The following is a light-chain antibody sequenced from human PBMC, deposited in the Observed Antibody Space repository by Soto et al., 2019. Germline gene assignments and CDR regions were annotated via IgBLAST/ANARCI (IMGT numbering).Light chain of an antibody. J-gene: IGKJ4*01. CDR2: AAS. CDR1: QGISSW. V-gene: IGKV1-12*01. Sequence: DIQMTQSPSSVSSSVVDRVTITCPASQGISSWLAWYQQKPGKAPKLLIYAASSLQSGVPSRFSGCGAGSHFTLTISCLQPEDFATYYYQPANSFPLTFGGGTKVEIQ. CDR3: QPANSFPLT.